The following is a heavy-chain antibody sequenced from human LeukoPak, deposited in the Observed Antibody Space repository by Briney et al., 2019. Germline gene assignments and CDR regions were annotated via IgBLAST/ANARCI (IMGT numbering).Heavy chain of an antibody. D-gene: IGHD6-13*01. CDR2: ISRDGRDK. J-gene: IGHJ4*02. V-gene: IGHV3-30*18. CDR3: AKDPRTAAAYYFDY. Sequence: GRSLRLSCVASGFTLSSYAMHWVRQAPGKGLEWVAVISRDGRDKHHADSVKGRFTISRDNSKNTLYLQMDSLRAEDTAVYFCAKDPRTAAAYYFDYWGQGILVTVSS. CDR1: GFTLSSYA.